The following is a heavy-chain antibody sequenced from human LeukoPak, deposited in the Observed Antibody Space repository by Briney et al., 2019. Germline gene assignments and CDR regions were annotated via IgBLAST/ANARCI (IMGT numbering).Heavy chain of an antibody. CDR2: IYYSGST. CDR1: GGSITTTTYY. D-gene: IGHD3-16*01. J-gene: IGHJ4*02. CDR3: ARDDGAY. V-gene: IGHV4-39*02. Sequence: SETLSLTCTVSGGSITTTTYYWGWIRQPPGKGLEWMGSIYYSGSTFHNPSLKSRVTISVDTSKNQFSLRLYSVTAADTAIYYCARDDGAYWGQGTLVVVSS.